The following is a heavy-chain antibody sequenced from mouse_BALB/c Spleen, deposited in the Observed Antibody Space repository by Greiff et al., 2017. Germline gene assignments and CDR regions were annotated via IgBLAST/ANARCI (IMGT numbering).Heavy chain of an antibody. Sequence: DVKLVESGGGLVKPGGSLKLSCAASGFTFSSYAMSWVRQTPEKRLEWVASISSGGSTYYPDSVKGRFTISRDNARNILYLQMSSLRSEDTAMYYCARTPIVTTDAMDYWGQGTSVTVSS. CDR3: ARTPIVTTDAMDY. J-gene: IGHJ4*01. D-gene: IGHD2-12*01. CDR2: ISSGGST. CDR1: GFTFSSYA. V-gene: IGHV5-6-5*01.